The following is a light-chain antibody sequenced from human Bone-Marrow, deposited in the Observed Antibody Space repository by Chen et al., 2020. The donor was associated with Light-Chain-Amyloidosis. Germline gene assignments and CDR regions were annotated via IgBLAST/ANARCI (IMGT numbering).Light chain of an antibody. CDR2: DAS. Sequence: EIVLTQSPATLSLSPGERATLSCRASQSVSSYLAWYQQKPGQAPRLLIYDASNRATGIPARFSGSGSGTDFTLTISSLEPEDFAVYCCQQRSNWPLVTFGPGTKVDIK. CDR1: QSVSSY. V-gene: IGKV3-11*01. CDR3: QQRSNWPLVT. J-gene: IGKJ3*01.